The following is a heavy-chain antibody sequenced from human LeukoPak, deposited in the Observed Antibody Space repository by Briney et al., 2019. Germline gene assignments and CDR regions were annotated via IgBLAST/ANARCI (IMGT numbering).Heavy chain of an antibody. CDR3: ARQLGATHYYYYYMDV. Sequence: GESLKISCKGSGYSFTSYWIGWVRQMPGKGLEWMGIIYPGDSDTRYSPSFQGQVTISADKSIRTAYLQWSSLKASDTAMYYCARQLGATHYYYYYMDVWGKGTTVTVSS. CDR2: IYPGDSDT. CDR1: GYSFTSYW. D-gene: IGHD1-26*01. J-gene: IGHJ6*03. V-gene: IGHV5-51*01.